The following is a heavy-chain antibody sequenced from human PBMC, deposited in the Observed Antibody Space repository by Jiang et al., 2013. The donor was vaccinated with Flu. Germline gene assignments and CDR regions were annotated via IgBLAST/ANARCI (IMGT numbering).Heavy chain of an antibody. CDR1: GGSFSGYY. J-gene: IGHJ3*02. V-gene: IGHV4-34*01. CDR2: INHSGST. CDR3: ARLFSTVTTENAFDI. Sequence: LLKPSETLSLTCAVYGGSFSGYYWSWIRQPPGKGLEWIGEINHSGSTNYNPSLKSRVTISVDTSKNQFSLKLSSVTAADTAVYYCARLFSTVTTENAFDIWGQGTMVTVSS. D-gene: IGHD4-17*01.